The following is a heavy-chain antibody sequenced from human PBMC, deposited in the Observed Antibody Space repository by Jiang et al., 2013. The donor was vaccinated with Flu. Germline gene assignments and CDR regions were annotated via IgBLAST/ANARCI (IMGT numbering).Heavy chain of an antibody. D-gene: IGHD6-13*01. Sequence: QLLESGGGLVQPGGSLRLPCAASGFTFSIYAMSWVRQAPGKGLEWVSTISGSGYSTYYADSVKGRFTISRDNSKNTLYLQMNSLRAEDTAVYYCAIGISAAYHDYWGQGTLVTVSS. CDR2: ISGSGYST. J-gene: IGHJ4*02. CDR1: GFTFSIYA. CDR3: AIGISAAYHDY. V-gene: IGHV3-23*01.